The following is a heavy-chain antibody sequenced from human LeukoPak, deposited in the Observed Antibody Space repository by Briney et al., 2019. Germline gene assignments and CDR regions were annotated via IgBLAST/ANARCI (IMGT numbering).Heavy chain of an antibody. CDR1: GYTFTSYG. D-gene: IGHD6-13*01. V-gene: IGHV1-18*01. Sequence: ASVKVSCEASGYTFTSYGISWVRQAPGQGLEWMGWISAYNGNTNYAQKLQGRVTMTTDTSTSTAYMELRSLRSDDTAVYYCARVLAAAGRKPLINNWFDPWGQGTLVTVSS. J-gene: IGHJ5*02. CDR3: ARVLAAAGRKPLINNWFDP. CDR2: ISAYNGNT.